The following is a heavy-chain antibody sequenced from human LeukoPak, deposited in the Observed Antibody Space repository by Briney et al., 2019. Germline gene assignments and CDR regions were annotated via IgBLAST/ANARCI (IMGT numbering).Heavy chain of an antibody. CDR2: IYHSGST. CDR1: GYSISSGYY. J-gene: IGHJ6*03. Sequence: SETLSLTCAVSGYSISSGYYWGWIRQPPGKGLEWIGSIYHSGSTYYNPSLKSRVTISVDTSKNQFSLKLSSVTAADTAVYYCARQGCGGDCYIQTYYYYYMDVWGKGTTVTVSS. D-gene: IGHD2-21*01. V-gene: IGHV4-38-2*01. CDR3: ARQGCGGDCYIQTYYYYYMDV.